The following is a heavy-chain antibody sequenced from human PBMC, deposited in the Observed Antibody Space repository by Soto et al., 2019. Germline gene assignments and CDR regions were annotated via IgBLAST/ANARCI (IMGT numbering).Heavy chain of an antibody. Sequence: QLQLQESGPGLVKPSETLSLTCTVSGGSISSSSYYWGWIRQPPGKGLEWIGSIYYSGSTYYNPSLKSRVTISVDTSKNQFSLKLSSVTAADTAVYYCARHWSGDYAPDYWGQGTLVTVSS. V-gene: IGHV4-39*01. CDR1: GGSISSSSYY. CDR2: IYYSGST. CDR3: ARHWSGDYAPDY. D-gene: IGHD4-17*01. J-gene: IGHJ4*02.